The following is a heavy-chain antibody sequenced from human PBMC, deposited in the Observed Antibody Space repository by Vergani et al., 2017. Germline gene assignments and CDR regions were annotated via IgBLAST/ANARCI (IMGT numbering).Heavy chain of an antibody. CDR2: INSDGSST. D-gene: IGHD6-19*01. V-gene: IGHV3-74*01. Sequence: EVQLVESGGGLVQPGGSLRLSCAASGFTFSSYWMHWVRHAPGEGLVWVSRINSDGSSTSYSDSGKGRFTISRDNAKNTLYLQMNSLRAEDTAVYYCASDTSIAVAGIWYFKDYWGQGTMVTVSS. CDR1: GFTFSSYW. J-gene: IGHJ4*02. CDR3: ASDTSIAVAGIWYFKDY.